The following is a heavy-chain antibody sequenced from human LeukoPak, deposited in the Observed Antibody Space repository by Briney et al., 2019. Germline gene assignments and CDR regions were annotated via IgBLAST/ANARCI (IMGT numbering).Heavy chain of an antibody. CDR2: IWYDGSNE. J-gene: IGHJ4*02. CDR1: GFTFSTFA. V-gene: IGHV3-33*01. D-gene: IGHD3-22*01. Sequence: GRSLRLSCAASGFTFSTFAMQWVRQAPGKGLEWVAFIWYDGSNEYYADSVKGRFTISRDNSKSTLYLQMNSLRAEETAVYYCARSPDSISYYIQYWGQGTLVTVSS. CDR3: ARSPDSISYYIQY.